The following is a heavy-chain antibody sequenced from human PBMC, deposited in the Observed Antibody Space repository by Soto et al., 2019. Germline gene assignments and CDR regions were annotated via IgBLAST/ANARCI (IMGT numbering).Heavy chain of an antibody. CDR3: ARGDRYDYIWGSYRLDY. V-gene: IGHV1-69*02. CDR1: GGTFNSYT. CDR2: IIPILGIA. D-gene: IGHD3-16*02. Sequence: GASVKVSCKASGGTFNSYTISWVRQAPGQGLEWMGRIIPILGIANYAQKFQGRVTITADKSTSTAYMELSSLRSEDTAVYYCARGDRYDYIWGSYRLDYWGQGTLVTVSS. J-gene: IGHJ4*02.